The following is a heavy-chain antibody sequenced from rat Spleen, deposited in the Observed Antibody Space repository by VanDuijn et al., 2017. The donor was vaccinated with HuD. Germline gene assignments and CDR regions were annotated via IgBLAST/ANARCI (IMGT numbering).Heavy chain of an antibody. V-gene: IGHV2-15*01. J-gene: IGHJ2*01. Sequence: QVQLKESGPGLVQPSQTLSLTCTVSGFSLTSYHVSWVRQPPGKSLVWMGTIWAGRGTNYNSAVQSRLSISRDTSKSQVFLKMNSLQTEDTATYYCARDVYDGTYYYWGQGVMVTVSS. CDR2: IWAGRGT. D-gene: IGHD1-12*02. CDR3: ARDVYDGTYYY. CDR1: GFSLTSYH.